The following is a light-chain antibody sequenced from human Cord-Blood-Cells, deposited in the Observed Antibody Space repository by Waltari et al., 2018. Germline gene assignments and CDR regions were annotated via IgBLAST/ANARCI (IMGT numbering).Light chain of an antibody. J-gene: IGKJ4*01. CDR2: DAS. CDR3: QQRSNWPLT. Sequence: EIVLTQSPATLSLSPGERATLSCRASQSVSSYLAWYQQKPGQAPRLLIYDASNRATGSPARFSVSGSWTDFTLTISSLEPEDFAVYYCQQRSNWPLTFGVGTKVEIK. V-gene: IGKV3-11*01. CDR1: QSVSSY.